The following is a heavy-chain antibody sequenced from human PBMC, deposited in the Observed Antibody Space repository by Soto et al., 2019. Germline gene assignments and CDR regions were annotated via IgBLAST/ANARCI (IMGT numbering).Heavy chain of an antibody. J-gene: IGHJ4*02. D-gene: IGHD3-10*01. CDR3: ARGSGVADY. CDR2: INGDGRST. CDR1: GFTFSSFW. Sequence: EVQLVESGGGLVQPGGSLRLSCAASGFTFSSFWMHWVRQAPGKGLVWVSRINGDGRSTNYADSVTGRFTISRDNAKNTVYLQMNSLRAEDTAVYYCARGSGVADYWGQGTLVTVSS. V-gene: IGHV3-74*01.